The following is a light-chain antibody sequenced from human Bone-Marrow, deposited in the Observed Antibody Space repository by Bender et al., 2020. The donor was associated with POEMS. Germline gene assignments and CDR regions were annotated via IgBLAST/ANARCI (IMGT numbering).Light chain of an antibody. CDR2: ETT. CDR3: CSFAGSSSFV. CDR1: SSDIGTYNL. V-gene: IGLV2-23*01. J-gene: IGLJ1*01. Sequence: QSALTQPASVSGSPGQSITISCTGTSSDIGTYNLVSWYQHLPGKAPRLIIFETTKRPSGLSNRFSASKSANTASLTISGLRAQDEAYYYCCSFAGSSSFVFGTGTKVTV.